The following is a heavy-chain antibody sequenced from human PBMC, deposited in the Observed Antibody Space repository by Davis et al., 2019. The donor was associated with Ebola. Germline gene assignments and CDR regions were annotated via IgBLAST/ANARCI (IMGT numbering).Heavy chain of an antibody. Sequence: GGSLRLSCKASGLTFGDCAMSWVRQAPGKGLEWVGFIRSKAYGGTTEYAASVKGRFTISRDDSKNTLYLQMNSLKTEDTAVYYCTTDGRWPLWGQGTLVTVSS. CDR2: IRSKAYGGTT. D-gene: IGHD5-24*01. V-gene: IGHV3-49*04. CDR1: GLTFGDCA. J-gene: IGHJ4*02. CDR3: TTDGRWPL.